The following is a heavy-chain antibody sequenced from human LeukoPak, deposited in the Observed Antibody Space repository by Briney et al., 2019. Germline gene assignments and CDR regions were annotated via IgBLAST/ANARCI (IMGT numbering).Heavy chain of an antibody. D-gene: IGHD6-6*01. J-gene: IGHJ4*02. CDR1: GYTFTGYY. Sequence: ASVKVSCKASGYTFTGYYMHWVRQAPGQGLEWMGWINPNSGGTNYAQKFQGRVTMTRDTSISTAYMELSRLRSDDTAVYYCANLTAARREDYFDYWGQGTLVTVSS. V-gene: IGHV1-2*02. CDR3: ANLTAARREDYFDY. CDR2: INPNSGGT.